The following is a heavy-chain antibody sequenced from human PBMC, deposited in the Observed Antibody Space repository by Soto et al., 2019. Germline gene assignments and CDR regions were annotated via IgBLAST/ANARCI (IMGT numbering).Heavy chain of an antibody. V-gene: IGHV3-30-3*01. Sequence: GGSLRLSCAASGFNLGSSAMNWVRQAPGKGLEWLSVISYDGSKKYYADSVKGRFTISRDDSKNTLYLQMHSLRADDTAVYYCTRDRCSGTSCYFRYWGQGTLVTVSS. CDR3: TRDRCSGTSCYFRY. D-gene: IGHD2-2*01. CDR1: GFNLGSSA. CDR2: ISYDGSKK. J-gene: IGHJ4*02.